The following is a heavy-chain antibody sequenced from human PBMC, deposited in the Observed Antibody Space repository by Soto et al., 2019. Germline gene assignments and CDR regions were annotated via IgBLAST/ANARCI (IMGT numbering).Heavy chain of an antibody. CDR3: ARGRKTTATVGGDFDP. J-gene: IGHJ5*02. CDR1: GYTFSNYG. D-gene: IGHD4-4*01. CDR2: ISLYSDGT. Sequence: QVQLVQSGGEVKRPGASVKVSCKTSGYTFSNYGITWVRQAPGQPLEWLGWISLYSDGTNYAQKFQDWVTLTRDTSITTTYMALSRLKSDDTAVYYCARGRKTTATVGGDFDPWGQGTLVSVSS. V-gene: IGHV1-2*04.